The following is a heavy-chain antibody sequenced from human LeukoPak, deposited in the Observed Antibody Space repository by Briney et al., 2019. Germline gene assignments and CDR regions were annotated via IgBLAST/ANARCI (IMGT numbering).Heavy chain of an antibody. CDR3: ARTHPPDYDFDY. Sequence: PGGSLRLSCAASGFSLSAYWMTWVRQAPGKGLEWVANINRDGSQKNHVDSVKGRFTISRDNAKNSLYLQMNSLRAEDTAVYYCARTHPPDYDFDYWGQGTLVTVSS. CDR1: GFSLSAYW. V-gene: IGHV3-7*01. J-gene: IGHJ4*02. CDR2: INRDGSQK. D-gene: IGHD4-17*01.